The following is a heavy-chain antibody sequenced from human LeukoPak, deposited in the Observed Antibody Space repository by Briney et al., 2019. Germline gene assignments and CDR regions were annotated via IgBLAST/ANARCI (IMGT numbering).Heavy chain of an antibody. D-gene: IGHD2-2*01. J-gene: IGHJ6*03. CDR3: AKDATAVPGTVYMDV. CDR1: GFTFSSYS. CDR2: ISYSSSTI. Sequence: GGSLRLSCAASGFTFSSYSMNWARQAPGKGLEWVSYISYSSSTIYYADSVKGRFTISRDNGKNSLYLQMNSLRAEDTALYYCAKDATAVPGTVYMDVWGKGTTVTISS. V-gene: IGHV3-48*01.